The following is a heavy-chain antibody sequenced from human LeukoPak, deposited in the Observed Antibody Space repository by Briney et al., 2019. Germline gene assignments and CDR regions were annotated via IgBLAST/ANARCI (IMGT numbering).Heavy chain of an antibody. V-gene: IGHV3-30*18. CDR2: ISYDGSNK. D-gene: IGHD3-10*01. CDR3: AKDEEPFGESPHDAFDI. J-gene: IGHJ3*02. Sequence: VLPGGSLRLSCAASGFTFSSYGMHWVRQAPGKGLEWVAVISYDGSNKYYADSVKGRFTISRDNSKNTLYLQMNSLRAEDTAVYYCAKDEEPFGESPHDAFDIWGQGTMVTVSS. CDR1: GFTFSSYG.